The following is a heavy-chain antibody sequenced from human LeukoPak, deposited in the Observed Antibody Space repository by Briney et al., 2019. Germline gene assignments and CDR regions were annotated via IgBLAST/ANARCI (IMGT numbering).Heavy chain of an antibody. CDR1: GYTFTGYY. Sequence: ASVKVFCKASGYTFTGYYMHWVRQAPGQGLEWMGWINPNSGGTNYAQKFQGRVTMTRDTSISTAYMELSRLRSDDTAVYYCARDRAYYYDSSGYYYAAGFDYWGQGTLVTVSS. D-gene: IGHD3-22*01. V-gene: IGHV1-2*02. CDR3: ARDRAYYYDSSGYYYAAGFDY. CDR2: INPNSGGT. J-gene: IGHJ4*02.